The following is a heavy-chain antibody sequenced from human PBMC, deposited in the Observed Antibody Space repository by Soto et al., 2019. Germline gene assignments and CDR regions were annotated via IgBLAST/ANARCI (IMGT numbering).Heavy chain of an antibody. J-gene: IGHJ6*02. CDR1: CGSISSGGYY. Sequence: PSETLSLTCTVSCGSISSGGYYWSWIRQHPGKGLEWIGYIYYSGSTYYNPSLKSRVTISVDTSKNQFSLKLSSVTAADTAVYYCARGGSDGMDVWGQGTTVTVSS. D-gene: IGHD6-25*01. CDR2: IYYSGST. CDR3: ARGGSDGMDV. V-gene: IGHV4-31*03.